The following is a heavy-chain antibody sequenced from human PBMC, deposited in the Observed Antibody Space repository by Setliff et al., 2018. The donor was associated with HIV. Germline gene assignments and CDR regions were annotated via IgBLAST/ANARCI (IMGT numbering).Heavy chain of an antibody. J-gene: IGHJ4*02. CDR1: GVSVNNDDDY. CDR2: IHQSGTA. Sequence: SETLSLTCAVSGVSVNNDDDYWGWIRQPPGKGLEWIAIIHQSGTAHKRPSLKSRVTISLDTSKNQFSLELRSVTAADTALYYCAPRHHKYGFLWGQGTLVTVSS. CDR3: APRHHKYGFL. D-gene: IGHD3-10*01. V-gene: IGHV4-39*07.